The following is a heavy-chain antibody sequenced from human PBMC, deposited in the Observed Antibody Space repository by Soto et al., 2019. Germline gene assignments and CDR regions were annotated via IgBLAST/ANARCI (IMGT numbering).Heavy chain of an antibody. Sequence: QLQLRESGSGLVKPSQTLSLTCTVSGAPITSGAYSWSWIRQPPGKGLEWIGFIYQSGSTHYNPSLKSRVTISGDRSKNHFSQQLASLTAADTAVYYCARDMSGCSSSDCYLSGWFDPWGPGTLVTVSS. D-gene: IGHD2-21*02. CDR1: GAPITSGAYS. CDR3: ARDMSGCSSSDCYLSGWFDP. CDR2: IYQSGST. V-gene: IGHV4-30-2*01. J-gene: IGHJ5*02.